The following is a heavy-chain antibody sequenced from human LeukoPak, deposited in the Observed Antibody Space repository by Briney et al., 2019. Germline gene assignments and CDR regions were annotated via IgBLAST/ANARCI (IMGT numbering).Heavy chain of an antibody. CDR1: GGSISSYY. V-gene: IGHV4-59*01. J-gene: IGHJ4*02. CDR3: ARGHGGGKIGY. CDR2: IYYSGST. D-gene: IGHD4-23*01. Sequence: SSETLSLTCTVSGGSISSYYWSWIRQPPGKGLEWIGYIYYSGSTNYNPSLKSRVTISVDTSKNQFSLKLSSVTAADTAVYYCARGHGGGKIGYWGRGTLVTVSS.